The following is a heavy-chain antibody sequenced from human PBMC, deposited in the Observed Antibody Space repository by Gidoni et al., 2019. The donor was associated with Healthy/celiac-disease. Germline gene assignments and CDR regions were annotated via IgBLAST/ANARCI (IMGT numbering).Heavy chain of an antibody. CDR2: IIPIFGTA. CDR1: GGTSSSYA. J-gene: IGHJ6*02. V-gene: IGHV1-69*01. CDR3: ARDPSGGSNYYYGMDV. Sequence: AQLVQSGAGVKKPGSSVKVSCMASGGTSSSYAISWVRQAPGQGLEWMGGIIPIFGTATYAQKFQGRVTITADESTSTAYMELSSLRSEDTAVYYCARDPSGGSNYYYGMDVWGQGTTVTVSS. D-gene: IGHD6-25*01.